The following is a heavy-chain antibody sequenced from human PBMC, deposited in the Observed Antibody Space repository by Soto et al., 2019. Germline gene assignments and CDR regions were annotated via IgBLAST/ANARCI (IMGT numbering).Heavy chain of an antibody. Sequence: GGSLRLSCAASGFTFSSFALSWVRQAPGKGLEWVSAISGSGDGTDYADSVKGRFTISRDNSKNTLYLQMNSLRAEDTAVYYCARDFGTRRAIYYYYGMDVWGQGTTVTVSS. D-gene: IGHD3-16*01. V-gene: IGHV3-23*01. J-gene: IGHJ6*02. CDR2: ISGSGDGT. CDR1: GFTFSSFA. CDR3: ARDFGTRRAIYYYYGMDV.